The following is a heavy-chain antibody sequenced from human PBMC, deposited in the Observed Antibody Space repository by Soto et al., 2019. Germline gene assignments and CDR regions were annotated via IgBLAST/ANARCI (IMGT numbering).Heavy chain of an antibody. CDR1: GDSVSSNSAA. J-gene: IGHJ6*02. D-gene: IGHD6-19*01. CDR2: TYYRSKWYN. CDR3: ARDSQFLTVASTKNYYGMDV. V-gene: IGHV6-1*01. Sequence: PSQTLSLTCAISGDSVSSNSAAWNWIRQSPSRGLEWLGRTYYRSKWYNDYAVSVKSRITINPDTSKNQFSLQLNSVTPEDTAVYYCARDSQFLTVASTKNYYGMDVWGQGTTVTVSS.